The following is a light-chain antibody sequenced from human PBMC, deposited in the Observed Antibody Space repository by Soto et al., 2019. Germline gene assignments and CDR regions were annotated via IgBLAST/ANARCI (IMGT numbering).Light chain of an antibody. CDR2: DAS. V-gene: IGKV1-33*01. CDR1: QDISNY. CDR3: QQYDVLPIT. Sequence: DIQLTQSPSSLSASIGDRVTITCQASQDISNYLNWYQQKPGKAPKLLIYDASNLETGVPSKFSGSGSGTDFTFTISSLQSEDIATYYCQQYDVLPITFGRGARLDLK. J-gene: IGKJ5*01.